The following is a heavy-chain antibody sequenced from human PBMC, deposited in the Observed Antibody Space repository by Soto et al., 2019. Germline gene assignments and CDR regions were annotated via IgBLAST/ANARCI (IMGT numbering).Heavy chain of an antibody. Sequence: QVQLVQTGDEVKKPGSSVKVSCKASGDTFTNHVFNWVRQAPGQGLEWMGGIISLFGTPNYSRRFQGRVTITAAESTATSYMELSRLTSDDTAVYYCARDLGSGYDGGDYWGQGTLVSVSS. V-gene: IGHV1-69*12. CDR1: GDTFTNHV. CDR2: IISLFGTP. J-gene: IGHJ4*02. CDR3: ARDLGSGYDGGDY. D-gene: IGHD5-12*01.